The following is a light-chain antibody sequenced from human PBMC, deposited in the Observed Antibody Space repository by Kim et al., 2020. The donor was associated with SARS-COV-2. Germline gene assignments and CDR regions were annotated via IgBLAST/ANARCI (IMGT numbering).Light chain of an antibody. CDR1: SSDVGGYNY. CDR2: DVS. V-gene: IGLV2-14*03. CDR3: SSYTSSSTRV. J-gene: IGLJ3*02. Sequence: GQSITISCTGTSSDVGGYNYVSWYQQHPGKAPKLMIYDVSNRPSGVSNRFSGSKSGNTASLTISGLQAEDVADYYCSSYTSSSTRVFGGGTQLTVL.